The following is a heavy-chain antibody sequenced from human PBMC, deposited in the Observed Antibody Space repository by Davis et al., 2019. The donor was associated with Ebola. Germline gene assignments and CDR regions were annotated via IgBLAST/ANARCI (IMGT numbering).Heavy chain of an antibody. Sequence: GESLKISCAASGFSFSSTWMHWVRQAPGKGLVWVSRIHSDGTSTIYTDSVKGRFTISRDNAKNTLYLQMNSLRAEDTAVYYCARGRYYTIDVWGQGTTVTVSS. V-gene: IGHV3-74*01. CDR1: GFSFSSTW. CDR3: ARGRYYTIDV. J-gene: IGHJ6*02. D-gene: IGHD3-10*01. CDR2: IHSDGTST.